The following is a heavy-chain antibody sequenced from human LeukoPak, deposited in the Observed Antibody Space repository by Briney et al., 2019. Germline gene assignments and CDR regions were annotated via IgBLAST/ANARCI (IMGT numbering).Heavy chain of an antibody. CDR3: ARGLGTTFDY. V-gene: IGHV4-59*01. Sequence: SETLSLTCTVSGASISPDYWSWIRQPPGKGLEFIGYIYYTGGTNYNPSLKSRVTISVDTSKNQFSLKLISVTAADTAVYRCARGLGTTFDYWGQGTLVTVSS. J-gene: IGHJ4*02. CDR1: GASISPDY. CDR2: IYYTGGT. D-gene: IGHD5-12*01.